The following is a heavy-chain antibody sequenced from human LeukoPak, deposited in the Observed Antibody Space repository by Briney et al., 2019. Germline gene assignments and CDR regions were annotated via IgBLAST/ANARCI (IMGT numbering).Heavy chain of an antibody. V-gene: IGHV4-31*03. J-gene: IGHJ6*03. CDR2: IYYSGST. CDR1: GGSISSGAYY. CDR3: ARVSGYSGYDSSYYYMDV. D-gene: IGHD5-12*01. Sequence: SQTLSLTCTVSGGSISSGAYYWSWIRQHPGKGLEWIGYIYYSGSTYYNPSLKSRLTISVDTSKNQFSLKLSSATAADTAVYYCARVSGYSGYDSSYYYMDVWGKGTTVTVSS.